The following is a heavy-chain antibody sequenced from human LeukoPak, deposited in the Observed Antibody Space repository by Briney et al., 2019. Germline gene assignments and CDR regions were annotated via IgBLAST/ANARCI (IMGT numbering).Heavy chain of an antibody. V-gene: IGHV4-61*01. CDR2: IYYSGST. CDR1: GGSVSSGSYY. J-gene: IGHJ4*02. CDR3: AREVFGGSVDFDY. D-gene: IGHD2-15*01. Sequence: SETLSLTCTVSGGSVSSGSYYWSWLRQPPGKGLEWIGFIYYSGSTTYNPSLKSRATISIDTPKNLFSLKLSSVTAADTAVYYCAREVFGGSVDFDYWGQGTLVTVSS.